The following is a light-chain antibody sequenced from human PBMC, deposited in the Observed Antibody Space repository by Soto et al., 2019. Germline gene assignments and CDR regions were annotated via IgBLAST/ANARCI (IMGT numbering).Light chain of an antibody. V-gene: IGKV1-39*01. Sequence: DIQMTQSPSSLSASVGDRVTITCRASQSISSYLNWFQHKPGEAPKLLIYTASSLQGGVPLRFSGAGSRTDFSLTISGLQPEDSATYYCQQTYTFPWTFGQGTKVDIK. CDR2: TAS. CDR3: QQTYTFPWT. J-gene: IGKJ1*01. CDR1: QSISSY.